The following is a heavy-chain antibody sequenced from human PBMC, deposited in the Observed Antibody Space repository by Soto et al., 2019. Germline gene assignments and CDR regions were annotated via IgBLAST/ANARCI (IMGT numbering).Heavy chain of an antibody. J-gene: IGHJ4*02. D-gene: IGHD3-22*01. CDR2: INPGGATT. CDR1: GYTFTTYY. V-gene: IGHV1-46*01. Sequence: QVQLVQSGAEVKKPGASVKVSCKASGYTFTTYYMHWVRQAPGQGLEWMGIINPGGATTNYAQKLQGRVTMLRDPATITVYVELRSLRSEDTAVYYCARGPSFDYDSSGYSRPEFDHWGQGALVPVSS. CDR3: ARGPSFDYDSSGYSRPEFDH.